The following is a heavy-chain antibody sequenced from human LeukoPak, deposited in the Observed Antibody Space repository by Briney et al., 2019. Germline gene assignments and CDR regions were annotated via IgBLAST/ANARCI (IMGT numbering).Heavy chain of an antibody. CDR2: ISWNSGSI. CDR3: AKVLSSSWYWDAFDI. D-gene: IGHD6-13*01. V-gene: IGHV3-9*01. J-gene: IGHJ3*02. CDR1: GFTFDDYA. Sequence: PGGSLRLSCAASGFTFDDYAMHWVRQAPGKGLEWVSGISWNSGSIGYADSVKGRFTISRDNAKNSLYLQMNSLRAEDTALYYCAKVLSSSWYWDAFDIWGQGTMVTVSS.